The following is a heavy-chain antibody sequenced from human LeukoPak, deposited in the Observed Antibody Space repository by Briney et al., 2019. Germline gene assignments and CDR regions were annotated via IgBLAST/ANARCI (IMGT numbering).Heavy chain of an antibody. CDR1: GFTFSSYG. Sequence: GGSLRLSCAASGFTFSSYGMHWVRQAPGKGLEWVEVIWYDGSNKYYADSVKGRFTISRDNSKNTLYLQMNSLRAEDTAVYYCARGLWFGELSDLYYFDYWGQGTLVTVSS. J-gene: IGHJ4*02. CDR2: IWYDGSNK. D-gene: IGHD3-10*01. CDR3: ARGLWFGELSDLYYFDY. V-gene: IGHV3-33*01.